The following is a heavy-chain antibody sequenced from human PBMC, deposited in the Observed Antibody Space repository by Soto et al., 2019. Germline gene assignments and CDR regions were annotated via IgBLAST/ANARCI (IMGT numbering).Heavy chain of an antibody. Sequence: QVQLVQSGAEVKNPRSSVKVSCKTSGGTFNSYLIDWVRQSPGQGLEWMGGIIPAFGTAKYAQKFQGRVTITADKSTTTAYMELRTLTSEDTAVYYCARGLDQHPVGVYLDTWGQGTLVTVSS. D-gene: IGHD6-13*01. CDR3: ARGLDQHPVGVYLDT. V-gene: IGHV1-69*06. J-gene: IGHJ4*02. CDR1: GGTFNSYL. CDR2: IIPAFGTA.